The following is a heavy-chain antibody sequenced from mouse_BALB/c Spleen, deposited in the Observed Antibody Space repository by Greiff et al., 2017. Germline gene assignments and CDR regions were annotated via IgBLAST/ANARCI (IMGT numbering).Heavy chain of an antibody. CDR2: INPYNGDT. D-gene: IGHD2-4*01. J-gene: IGHJ3*01. V-gene: IGHV1-20*02. CDR1: GYSFTGYF. Sequence: VQLQQSGPELVKPGASVKISCKASGYSFTGYFMNWVMQSHGKSLEWIGRINPYNGDTFYNQKFKGKATLTVDKSSSTAHMELRSLASEDSAVYYGARSYDYDVETWFAYWGQGTLVTVSA. CDR3: ARSYDYDVETWFAY.